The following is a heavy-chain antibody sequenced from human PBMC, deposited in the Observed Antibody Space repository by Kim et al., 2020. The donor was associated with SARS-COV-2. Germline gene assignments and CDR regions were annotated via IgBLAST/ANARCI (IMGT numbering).Heavy chain of an antibody. CDR1: GYTFTSYY. CDR2: INPSGGST. Sequence: ASVKVSCKASGYTFTSYYMHWVRQAPGQGLEWMGIINPSGGSTSYAQKFKGRVTMTRDTSTSTVYMELSSLRSEDTAVYYCARDPYSSSWYSPPDGMDFWGPAPTVTVSS. CDR3: ARDPYSSSWYSPPDGMDF. V-gene: IGHV1-46*01. D-gene: IGHD6-13*01. J-gene: IGHJ6*02.